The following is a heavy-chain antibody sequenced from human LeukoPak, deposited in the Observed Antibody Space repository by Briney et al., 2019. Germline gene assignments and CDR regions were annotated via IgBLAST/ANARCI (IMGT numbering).Heavy chain of an antibody. J-gene: IGHJ4*02. CDR1: GASISNYY. CDR3: VRLGSYHDF. CDR2: IHSSGGS. D-gene: IGHD1-26*01. V-gene: IGHV4-4*09. Sequence: SETLSLTCTVSGASISNYYWGWIRQTPEKGLEWMGHIHSSGGSSYYPSLKSRLTLSIDTSRNQLSLKLPSVTAADTAVYFCVRLGSYHDFWGQGALVTVSS.